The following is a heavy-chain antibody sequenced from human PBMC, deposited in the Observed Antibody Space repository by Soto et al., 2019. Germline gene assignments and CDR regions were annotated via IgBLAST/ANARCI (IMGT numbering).Heavy chain of an antibody. J-gene: IGHJ6*03. CDR3: ARWGRSSWAYYQDV. CDR2: IYHSGST. CDR1: SGSISSSNW. Sequence: PSETLSLTCAVSSGSISSSNWWSWVRQPPGKGLEWIGEIYHSGSTNYNPSLKSRVTISVDKSKNQFSLKLSSVTAADTAVYYCARWGRSSWAYYQDVWGKGTTVTVSS. D-gene: IGHD3-16*01. V-gene: IGHV4-4*02.